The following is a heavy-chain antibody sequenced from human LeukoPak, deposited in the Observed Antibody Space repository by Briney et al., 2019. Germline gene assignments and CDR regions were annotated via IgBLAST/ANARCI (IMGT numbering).Heavy chain of an antibody. CDR1: GITFSDYY. D-gene: IGHD5-18*01. Sequence: GSLRLSCATSGITFSDYYMSWIRQAPGKGLEWGSYISSSGSTIYYADSVKGRFTISRDNAKNSLYLQMNSLRAEDTAVYYCARVPVDTRPGEFDYWGQGTLVTVSS. CDR2: ISSSGSTI. CDR3: ARVPVDTRPGEFDY. J-gene: IGHJ4*02. V-gene: IGHV3-11*01.